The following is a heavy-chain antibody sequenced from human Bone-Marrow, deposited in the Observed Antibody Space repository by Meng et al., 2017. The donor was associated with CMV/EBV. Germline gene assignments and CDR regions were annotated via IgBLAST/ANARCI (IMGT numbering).Heavy chain of an antibody. CDR1: GYTFTAYY. D-gene: IGHD4-17*01. J-gene: IGHJ6*02. V-gene: IGHV1-2*02. Sequence: ASVKVSCKTSGYTFTAYYIHWVRQAPGQGLEWMGWINPASGGTNYAQKFQGRVTMTRDTSVNTAYMELSRLTSDDTAVYYCARGGLETTVTSYYYGMDVWGQGTTVTVSS. CDR2: INPASGGT. CDR3: ARGGLETTVTSYYYGMDV.